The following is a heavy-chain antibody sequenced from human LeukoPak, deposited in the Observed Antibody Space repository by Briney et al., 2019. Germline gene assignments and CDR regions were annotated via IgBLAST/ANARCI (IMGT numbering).Heavy chain of an antibody. CDR1: GDSISSSRYY. J-gene: IGHJ4*02. V-gene: IGHV4-39*07. D-gene: IGHD6-19*01. CDR2: IYYSGST. Sequence: PSETLSLTCTVSGDSISSSRYYWGWIRQPPGKGLEWIGSIYYSGSTYYNPSLKSRVTISVDTSKNQFSLKLSSVTAADTAVYYCARWNAAGHFDYWGQGTLVTVSS. CDR3: ARWNAAGHFDY.